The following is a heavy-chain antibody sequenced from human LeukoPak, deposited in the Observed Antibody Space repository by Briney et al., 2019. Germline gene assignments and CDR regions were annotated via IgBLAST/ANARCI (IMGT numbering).Heavy chain of an antibody. CDR1: GFTFSSYS. CDR2: ISSSSSYI. J-gene: IGHJ4*02. V-gene: IGHV3-21*01. Sequence: PGGSLRLSCAASGFTFSSYSMNWVRQAPGKGLEWVSSISSSSSYIYYADSVKGRFTISRDNAKNSLYLRMNSLRAEDTAVYYCARDGPNYYDFWSGYPEGGYFDYWGQGTLVTVSS. CDR3: ARDGPNYYDFWSGYPEGGYFDY. D-gene: IGHD3-3*01.